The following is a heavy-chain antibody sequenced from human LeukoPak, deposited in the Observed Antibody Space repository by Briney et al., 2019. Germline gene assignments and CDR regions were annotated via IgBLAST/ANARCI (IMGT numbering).Heavy chain of an antibody. V-gene: IGHV6-1*01. CDR2: TYYRSKWYN. CDR1: GDSVSSSSAA. D-gene: IGHD6-19*01. Sequence: SQTLSLTCAISGDSVSSSSAASNWIRQSPSRGLEWLGRTYYRSKWYNDYAISVKGRITINPDTSKNQFSLHLNSVTPEDTALYYCARGSHNSGLLWGQGTLVSVSS. CDR3: ARGSHNSGLL. J-gene: IGHJ4*02.